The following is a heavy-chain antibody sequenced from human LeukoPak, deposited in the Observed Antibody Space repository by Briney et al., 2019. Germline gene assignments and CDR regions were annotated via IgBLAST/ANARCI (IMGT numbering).Heavy chain of an antibody. CDR2: IYYTGST. CDR1: GGSVSDYY. D-gene: IGHD7-27*01. CDR3: ASRKLGNDY. V-gene: IGHV4-59*02. J-gene: IGHJ4*02. Sequence: PSETLSLTCTISGGSVSDYYWSWIRQSPGKGLEWIGYIYYTGSTSYNPSFKSRVTISADTSKNEFSLKLNSVTAADTAVYYCASRKLGNDYWGQGTLVTVSS.